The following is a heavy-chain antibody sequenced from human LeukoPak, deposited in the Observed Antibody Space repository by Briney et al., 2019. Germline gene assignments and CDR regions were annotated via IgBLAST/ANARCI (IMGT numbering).Heavy chain of an antibody. CDR2: IRNTGSSI. CDR3: VTDSSGACGP. D-gene: IGHD2-21*02. Sequence: GGPLRLFCAGSGFILSDYYMRWLREATGKARVWVSYIRNTGSSIYYADSVKGRFTISRDNTKNLLYLHMSSLRAEDTAVYYCVTDSSGACGPWCQGTLVTVSA. CDR1: GFILSDYY. V-gene: IGHV3-11*01. J-gene: IGHJ5*02.